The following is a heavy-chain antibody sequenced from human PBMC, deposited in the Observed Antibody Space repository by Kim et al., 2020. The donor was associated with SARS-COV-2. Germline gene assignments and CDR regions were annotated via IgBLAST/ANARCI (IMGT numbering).Heavy chain of an antibody. D-gene: IGHD3-9*01. V-gene: IGHV3-48*02. J-gene: IGHJ3*02. CDR2: ISSSGSTL. CDR3: ARLGLGYYDILTGYQASAFDI. Sequence: GGSLRLSCAASGFTFSSYSMNWVRQAPGKGLEWVSYISSSGSTLYYADSVKGRFTISRDNAKNSLYLQVNSLRDEDTAVYYCARLGLGYYDILTGYQASAFDIWGQWTMVTVSS. CDR1: GFTFSSYS.